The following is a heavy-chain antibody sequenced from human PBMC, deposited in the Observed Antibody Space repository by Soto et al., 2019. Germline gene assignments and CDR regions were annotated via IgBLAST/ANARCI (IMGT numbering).Heavy chain of an antibody. CDR3: AKGTEYGVVVMSTFDY. CDR1: GFIFDDYA. V-gene: IGHV3-9*01. J-gene: IGHJ4*02. Sequence: EVQLVESGGGLVQPGTSLRLSCAASGFIFDDYAMNWVRQAPGKGLEWVSGINWNSGTMVYVDSVKGRFTISRDNAKNSLYLQLNSLRPEDTAVYFCAKGTEYGVVVMSTFDYWGQGTLVTVSS. D-gene: IGHD3-3*01. CDR2: INWNSGTM.